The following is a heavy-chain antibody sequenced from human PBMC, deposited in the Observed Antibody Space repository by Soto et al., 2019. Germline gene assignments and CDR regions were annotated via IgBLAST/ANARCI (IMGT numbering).Heavy chain of an antibody. J-gene: IGHJ4*02. CDR2: MNPNSGNT. CDR3: ARAIMITFGGVIVRFGY. CDR1: GYTFTSYD. Sequence: QVPLVQSGAEVKKPGASVKVSCKASGYTFTSYDINWVRQATGQGLEWMGWMNPNSGNTGYAQKFQGRVTMTRNTSISTAYMELSSLRSEDTAVYYCARAIMITFGGVIVRFGYWGQGTLVTVSS. D-gene: IGHD3-16*02. V-gene: IGHV1-8*01.